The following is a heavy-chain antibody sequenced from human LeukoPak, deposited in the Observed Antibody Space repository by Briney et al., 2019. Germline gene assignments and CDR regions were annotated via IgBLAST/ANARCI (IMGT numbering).Heavy chain of an antibody. J-gene: IGHJ4*02. Sequence: ASVKVSCKASGGTFSSYAISWVRQAPGQGLEWMGGIIPIFGTANYAQKFQGRVTITADESTSTAYMELSSLRSEDTAVYYCAREDSRDTAMVIGYWGQGTPVTVSS. V-gene: IGHV1-69*13. D-gene: IGHD5-18*01. CDR1: GGTFSSYA. CDR2: IIPIFGTA. CDR3: AREDSRDTAMVIGY.